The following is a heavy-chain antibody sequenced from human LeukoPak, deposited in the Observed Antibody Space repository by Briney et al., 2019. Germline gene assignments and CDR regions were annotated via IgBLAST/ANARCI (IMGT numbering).Heavy chain of an antibody. CDR3: ASGGYSYGLPYYYYYGMDV. J-gene: IGHJ6*02. Sequence: SETLSLTCTVSGGSISSSSYYWGWIRQPPGKGLEWIGSIYYSGSTYYNPSLKSRVTISVDTSKNQFSLKLSSVTAADTAVYYCASGGYSYGLPYYYYYGMDVWGQGTTVTVSS. D-gene: IGHD5-18*01. CDR1: GGSISSSSYY. CDR2: IYYSGST. V-gene: IGHV4-39*07.